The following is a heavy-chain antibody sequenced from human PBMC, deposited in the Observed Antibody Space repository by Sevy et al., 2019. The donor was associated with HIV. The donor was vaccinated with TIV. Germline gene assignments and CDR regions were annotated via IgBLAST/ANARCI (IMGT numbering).Heavy chain of an antibody. V-gene: IGHV4-59*01. CDR3: ARDRTTVGGYYYYGMDV. J-gene: IGHJ6*02. D-gene: IGHD3-10*01. CDR2: IYYSGST. CDR1: GGSISSYY. Sequence: SETLSLTCTVSGGSISSYYWSWIRQPPGKGLEWIVYIYYSGSTNYNPSLKSRVTISVDTSKNQFSLKLSSVTAADTAVYYCARDRTTVGGYYYYGMDVWGQGTTVTVSS.